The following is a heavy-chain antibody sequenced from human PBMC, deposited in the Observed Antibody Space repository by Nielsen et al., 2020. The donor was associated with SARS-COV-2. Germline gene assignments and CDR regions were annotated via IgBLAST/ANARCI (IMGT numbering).Heavy chain of an antibody. D-gene: IGHD2-15*01. Sequence: SETLSLTCTVSGGSISSSSYYWGWIRQPPGKGLEWIGSIYYSGSTYYNPSLKSRVTISVDTSKNQFSLKLSSVTAADTAVYYCARHAGGRRYFDYWAREPWSPSPQ. CDR2: IYYSGST. J-gene: IGHJ4*02. CDR3: ARHAGGRRYFDY. CDR1: GGSISSSSYY. V-gene: IGHV4-39*01.